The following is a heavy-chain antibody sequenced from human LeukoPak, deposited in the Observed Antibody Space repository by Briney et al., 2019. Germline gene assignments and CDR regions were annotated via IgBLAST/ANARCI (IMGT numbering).Heavy chain of an antibody. D-gene: IGHD1-1*01. J-gene: IGHJ6*03. CDR1: GGSISGYY. CDR2: IHYSGST. Sequence: PSETLSLTCTVSGGSISGYYWSWIRQPPGKGLEWIGYIHYSGSTNYNPSLKSRVTISVDTSKNKFSLKLSSVTAADTAVYYCARFGTRQLVRGYYYYTDVWGKGTTVTVSS. CDR3: ARFGTRQLVRGYYYYTDV. V-gene: IGHV4-59*01.